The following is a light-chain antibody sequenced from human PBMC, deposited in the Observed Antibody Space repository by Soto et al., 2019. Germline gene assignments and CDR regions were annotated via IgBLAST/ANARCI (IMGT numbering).Light chain of an antibody. CDR2: DAS. V-gene: IGKV3-11*01. CDR3: HQRSNWPPFT. Sequence: EIVLTQSPATPSLSPGERATLSCRASQSVSGYLAWYQHRPGQAPRLLIFDASNRATGIPARFSGSGSGTDFTLTISSLEPEDSAVYYCHQRSNWPPFTFGQGTKLEIK. CDR1: QSVSGY. J-gene: IGKJ2*01.